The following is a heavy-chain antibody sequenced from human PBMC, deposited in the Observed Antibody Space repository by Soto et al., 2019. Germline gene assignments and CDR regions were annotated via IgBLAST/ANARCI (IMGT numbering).Heavy chain of an antibody. V-gene: IGHV4-31*01. CDR2: IYYSGST. J-gene: IGHJ4*02. CDR1: GGSISSGGYY. Sequence: QVQLQESGPGLVKPSQTLSLTCTVSGGSISSGGYYWSWIRQHPGKGPEWIGYIYYSGSTYSTPSLKCPFTISFDTSKNQCSLKLSSVTAADTAVYYCARDRPHYRSGSYTVESLDYWGQGTLVTVSS. D-gene: IGHD3-10*01. CDR3: ARDRPHYRSGSYTVESLDY.